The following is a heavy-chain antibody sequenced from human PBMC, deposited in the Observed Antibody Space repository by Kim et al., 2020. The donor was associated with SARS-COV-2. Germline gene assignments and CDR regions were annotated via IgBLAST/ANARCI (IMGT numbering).Heavy chain of an antibody. J-gene: IGHJ3*02. CDR3: ARERGGRDYYDSSGYYLDAFDI. Sequence: GGSLRLSCAASGFTFSSYAMHWVRQAPGKGLEWVAVISYDGSNKYYVDSVKGRFTISRDNSKNTLYLQMNSLRAEDTAVYYCARERGGRDYYDSSGYYLDAFDIWGQGTMVTVSS. CDR1: GFTFSSYA. D-gene: IGHD3-22*01. V-gene: IGHV3-30*04. CDR2: ISYDGSNK.